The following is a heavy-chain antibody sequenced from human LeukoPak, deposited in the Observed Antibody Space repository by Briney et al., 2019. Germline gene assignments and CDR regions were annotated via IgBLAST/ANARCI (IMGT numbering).Heavy chain of an antibody. CDR2: IYHSGST. CDR1: GGSISSGGYY. V-gene: IGHV4-30-2*01. Sequence: SETLSLTCTVSGGSISSGGYYWSWIRQPPGKGLEWIGYIYHSGSTYYNPSLKSRVTISVDRSKNQFSLKLSSVTAADTAVYYCAKGVYCSGGSCYFDPWGQGTLVTVSS. CDR3: AKGVYCSGGSCYFDP. J-gene: IGHJ5*02. D-gene: IGHD2-15*01.